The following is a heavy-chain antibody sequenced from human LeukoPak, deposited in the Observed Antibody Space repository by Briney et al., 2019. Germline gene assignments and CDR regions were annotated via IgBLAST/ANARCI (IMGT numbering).Heavy chain of an antibody. J-gene: IGHJ6*03. CDR3: ATNPPQYSGSSYYYYFYMDV. CDR2: IHGSGDNT. D-gene: IGHD1-26*01. V-gene: IGHV3-23*01. Sequence: GGSLTLSCAASGFTFSNYALSWVRQAPGKGLEWVSGIHGSGDNTYYADSVKGRFTSSRDNSKNTLFLQMNNLRVEDTAVYYCATNPPQYSGSSYYYYFYMDVWGKGTAVTISS. CDR1: GFTFSNYA.